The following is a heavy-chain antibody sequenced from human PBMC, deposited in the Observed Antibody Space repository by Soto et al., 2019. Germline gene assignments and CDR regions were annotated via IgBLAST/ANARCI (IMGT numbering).Heavy chain of an antibody. CDR2: IYSGGST. J-gene: IGHJ5*02. CDR1: GFTVSSNY. Sequence: GGSLRLSCAASGFTVSSNYMSWVRQAPGKGLEWVSVIYSGGSTYYADSVKGRFTTSRDNSKNTLYLQMNSLRAEDTAVYYCVRSYGDYGPLNWFDPWGQGTLVTVSS. D-gene: IGHD4-17*01. CDR3: VRSYGDYGPLNWFDP. V-gene: IGHV3-53*01.